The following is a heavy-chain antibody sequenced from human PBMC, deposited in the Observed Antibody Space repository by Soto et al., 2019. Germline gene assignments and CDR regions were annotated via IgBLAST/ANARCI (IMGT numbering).Heavy chain of an antibody. CDR3: AHRRGYSYGYHYYYGMDV. CDR2: IYWDDDK. J-gene: IGHJ6*02. V-gene: IGHV2-5*02. D-gene: IGHD5-18*01. Sequence: QITLKESGPTLVKPTQTLTLTCTFSGFSLSTSGVGVGWIRQPPGKALEWLALIYWDDDKRYSPSLKSRLTITKETSKNQVVLTMTNMDPVDTATYYCAHRRGYSYGYHYYYGMDVWGQGTTVTVSS. CDR1: GFSLSTSGVG.